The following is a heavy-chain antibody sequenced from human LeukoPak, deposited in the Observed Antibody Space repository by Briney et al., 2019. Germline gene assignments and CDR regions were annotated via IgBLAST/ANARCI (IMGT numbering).Heavy chain of an antibody. Sequence: PVKVSCKASGGTFSSYAISWVRQAPGQGLEWMGGIIRIFGTANYAQKFQGRVTITADESTSTAYMELSSLRSEDTAVYYCARDGAPWGAVAGSGPVGAFDIWGQGTMVTVSS. CDR2: IIRIFGTA. CDR1: GGTFSSYA. CDR3: ARDGAPWGAVAGSGPVGAFDI. V-gene: IGHV1-69*13. D-gene: IGHD6-19*01. J-gene: IGHJ3*02.